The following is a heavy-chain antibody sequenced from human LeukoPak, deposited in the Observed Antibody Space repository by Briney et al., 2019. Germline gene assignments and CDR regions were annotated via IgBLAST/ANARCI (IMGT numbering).Heavy chain of an antibody. CDR2: ISSSGSTI. D-gene: IGHD6-13*01. Sequence: PGGSLRLSCAASGFTFSDYYMSWIRQAPGKGLEWVSYISSSGSTIYYADSVKGRFTISRDNAKNSLYLQMNSLRAEDTAVYYCARDFLPSIAAAGDFYYFDYWGQGTLVTVSS. CDR1: GFTFSDYY. CDR3: ARDFLPSIAAAGDFYYFDY. V-gene: IGHV3-11*01. J-gene: IGHJ4*02.